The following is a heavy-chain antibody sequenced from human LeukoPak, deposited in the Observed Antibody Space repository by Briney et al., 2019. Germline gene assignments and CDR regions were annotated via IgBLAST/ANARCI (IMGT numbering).Heavy chain of an antibody. J-gene: IGHJ5*02. D-gene: IGHD6-19*01. CDR1: GGSISSSSYY. CDR3: ARRRAGRDWFDP. CDR2: IYYSGNT. Sequence: SETLSLTCTVSGGSISSSSYYWGWIRQPPGKGLEWIGSIYYSGNTYYNPSLKSRVTISVDTSKNQFSLKLSSVTATDTAVYYCARRRAGRDWFDPWGQGTLVTVSS. V-gene: IGHV4-39*01.